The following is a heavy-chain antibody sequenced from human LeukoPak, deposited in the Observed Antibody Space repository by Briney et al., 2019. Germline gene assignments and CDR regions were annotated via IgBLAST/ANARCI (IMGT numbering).Heavy chain of an antibody. CDR2: IYYSGST. D-gene: IGHD3-22*01. J-gene: IGHJ4*02. Sequence: SETLSLTCTVSGGSISSGDYYWSWIRQPPGKGLEWIGYIYYSGSTYYNPSLKSRVTISVDTSKNQFSLKLSSVTAADTAVYYCARDIDRGGPNFDFWDRGTLVTVSS. V-gene: IGHV4-30-4*01. CDR3: ARDIDRGGPNFDF. CDR1: GGSISSGDYY.